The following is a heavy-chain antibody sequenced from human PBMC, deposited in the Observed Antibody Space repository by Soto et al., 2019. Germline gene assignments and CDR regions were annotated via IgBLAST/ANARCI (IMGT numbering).Heavy chain of an antibody. CDR3: ARGGDIVLVTAAIRI. D-gene: IGHD2-2*01. CDR2: IYYSGST. V-gene: IGHV4-30-4*01. CDR1: GGSFSGYY. Sequence: SETLSLTCAVYGGSFSGYYWSWIRQPPGKGLEWIGYIYYSGSTYYNPSLKSRVTISVDTSKNQFSLKLSSVTAADTAVYYCARGGDIVLVTAAIRIWGQGTTVTVSS. J-gene: IGHJ6*01.